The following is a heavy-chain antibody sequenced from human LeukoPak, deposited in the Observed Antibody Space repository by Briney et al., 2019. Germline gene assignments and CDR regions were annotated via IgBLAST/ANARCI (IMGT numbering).Heavy chain of an antibody. V-gene: IGHV3-48*01. Sequence: PGGSLRLSCAASGFTFSSYTMNWVRQPPGKGLEWVSNIGTSSTTIYYADSVKGRFTISRDNAKNSLYLQMNSLRAEDTAVYYCVRGSLASGVVVYYYYYLDVWGKGTTVTVSS. CDR1: GFTFSSYT. CDR3: VRGSLASGVVVYYYYYLDV. CDR2: IGTSSTTI. D-gene: IGHD3-3*01. J-gene: IGHJ6*03.